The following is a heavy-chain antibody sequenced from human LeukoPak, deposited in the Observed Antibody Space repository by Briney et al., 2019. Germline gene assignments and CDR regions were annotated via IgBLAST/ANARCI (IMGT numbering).Heavy chain of an antibody. J-gene: IGHJ4*02. CDR3: AKQWSGYYTGGFAY. Sequence: GGSLRLSCAVSGFTFEVYAMHWARQARGKGLEWVSGISWNCGSIGYADSVKGRFTISRDNAKNSLYLQMNSLRAEDTALYYCAKQWSGYYTGGFAYWGQGTLVTVSS. D-gene: IGHD3-3*01. CDR2: ISWNCGSI. CDR1: GFTFEVYA. V-gene: IGHV3-9*01.